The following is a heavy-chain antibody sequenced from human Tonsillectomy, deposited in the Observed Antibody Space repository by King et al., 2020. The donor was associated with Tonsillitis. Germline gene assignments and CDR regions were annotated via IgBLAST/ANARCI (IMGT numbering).Heavy chain of an antibody. Sequence: VQLVESGGGLIQPGGSLRLSCAASGFTVSSDYMNWVRQAPGKGLGWVSVIYSGGSTYYADSVKGRFTISRDNSKNTLYLQMNSLRAEDTAVYYCARDYYGSGFPDYWGQGTLVTVSS. V-gene: IGHV3-53*01. CDR1: GFTVSSDY. CDR3: ARDYYGSGFPDY. D-gene: IGHD3-10*01. J-gene: IGHJ4*02. CDR2: IYSGGST.